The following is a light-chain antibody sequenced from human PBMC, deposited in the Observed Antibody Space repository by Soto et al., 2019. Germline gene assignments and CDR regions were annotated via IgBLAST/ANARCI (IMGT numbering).Light chain of an antibody. J-gene: IGKJ2*01. CDR2: AAS. Sequence: DIQMTQSPSSLSAAVGDRVTITCRASQTISTYLNWYQQKPGKAPKLLIYAASSLQSGVPSRFSGSGSGTDFTLTISSLQPADFATDDCQQSHGIPYTFGQGTKLEIK. V-gene: IGKV1-39*01. CDR3: QQSHGIPYT. CDR1: QTISTY.